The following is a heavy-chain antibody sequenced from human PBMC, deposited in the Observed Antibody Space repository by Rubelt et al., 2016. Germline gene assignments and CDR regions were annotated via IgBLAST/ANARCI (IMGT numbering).Heavy chain of an antibody. CDR3: AKELRYCSGGSCYNYYGMDV. J-gene: IGHJ6*02. V-gene: IGHV3-30*04. D-gene: IGHD2-15*01. CDR1: GFTFSSYA. CDR2: ISYDGSNK. Sequence: VVLGGGVVQPGRSLRLSCAASGFTFSSYAMHWVRQAPGKGLEWVAVISYDGSNKYYADSVKGRFTISRDNSKNTLYLQMNSLRAEDTAVYYCAKELRYCSGGSCYNYYGMDVGGQGTTVTVSS.